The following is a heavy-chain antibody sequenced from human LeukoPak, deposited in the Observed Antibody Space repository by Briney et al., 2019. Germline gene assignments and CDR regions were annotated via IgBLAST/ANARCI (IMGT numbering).Heavy chain of an antibody. CDR2: IIPIFGTA. J-gene: IGHJ6*03. CDR3: ARSITMVRGVIGDYYYYMDV. D-gene: IGHD3-10*01. V-gene: IGHV1-69*13. CDR1: GYTFTSYG. Sequence: SVKVSCKASGYTFTSYGISWVRQAPGQGLEWMGGIIPIFGTANYAQKFQGRVTITADESTSTAYMELSSLRSEDTAVYYCARSITMVRGVIGDYYYYMDVWGKGTTVTISS.